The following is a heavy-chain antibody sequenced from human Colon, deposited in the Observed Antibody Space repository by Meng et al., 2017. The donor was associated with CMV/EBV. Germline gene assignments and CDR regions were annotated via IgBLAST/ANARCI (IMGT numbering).Heavy chain of an antibody. CDR3: ASGKELLRPDY. Sequence: SVKVSCKASEGTFGSFTINWVRQAPGQGLGWMGRIIPVLGVSIYAQKFQGRVTITTDTSTSTAYMELRSLRSDDTAVYYCASGKELLRPDYWGQGTLVTVSS. CDR2: IIPVLGVS. CDR1: EGTFGSFT. V-gene: IGHV1-69*02. D-gene: IGHD2-15*01. J-gene: IGHJ4*02.